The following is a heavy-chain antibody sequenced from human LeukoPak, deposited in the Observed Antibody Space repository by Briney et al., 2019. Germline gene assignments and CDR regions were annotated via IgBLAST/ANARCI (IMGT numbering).Heavy chain of an antibody. V-gene: IGHV4-34*01. Sequence: SETLSLTCAVYGGSFSGYYWSWIRQPPGKGLEWIGEINHSGSTNYNPSLKSRVTISVDTSKNQFSLKLSSVTAADTAVYYCARDYGGNVWYFDLWGRGTLVTVSS. D-gene: IGHD4-23*01. CDR2: INHSGST. CDR1: GGSFSGYY. CDR3: ARDYGGNVWYFDL. J-gene: IGHJ2*01.